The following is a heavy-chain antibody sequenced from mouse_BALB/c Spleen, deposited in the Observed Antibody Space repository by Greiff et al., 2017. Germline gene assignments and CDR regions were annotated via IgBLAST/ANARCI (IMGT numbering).Heavy chain of an antibody. CDR3: AQVRRGFYAMDY. Sequence: EVKLQESGPGLVKPSQSLSLTCSVTGYSITSGYYWNWIRQFPGNKLEWMGYISYDGSNNYNPSLKNRISITRDTSKNQFFLKLNSVTTEDTATYYCAQVRRGFYAMDYWGQGTSVTVSS. J-gene: IGHJ4*01. CDR2: ISYDGSN. V-gene: IGHV3-6*02. D-gene: IGHD2-14*01. CDR1: GYSITSGYY.